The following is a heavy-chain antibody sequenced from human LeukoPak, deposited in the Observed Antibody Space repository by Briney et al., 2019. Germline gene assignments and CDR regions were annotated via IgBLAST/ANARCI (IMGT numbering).Heavy chain of an antibody. J-gene: IGHJ5*02. Sequence: SVTLSLTCTVSGGSISSYYWSWIRQPAGKGLEWIGRIYTSGSTNYNPSLKSRVTMSIDTSKNQFSLKLSSVTAADTAVYYCARGRLGSSPNWFDPWGQGTLVTVSS. CDR2: IYTSGST. V-gene: IGHV4-4*07. CDR3: ARGRLGSSPNWFDP. D-gene: IGHD6-6*01. CDR1: GGSISSYY.